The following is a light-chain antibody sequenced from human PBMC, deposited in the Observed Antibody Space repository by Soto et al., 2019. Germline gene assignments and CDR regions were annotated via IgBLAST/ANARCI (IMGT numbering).Light chain of an antibody. CDR1: QGIRNF. CDR2: AAS. CDR3: QKYSSVPV. J-gene: IGKJ3*01. V-gene: IGKV1-27*01. Sequence: DIQMTQSPTSLSASVGDRVTITCRASQGIRNFVAWYQQKPGKAPKLLIYAASTLQSGVPSRFSGSGSGTDFTLTITSLQPEDVATYSCQKYSSVPVFGPGTKVKIK.